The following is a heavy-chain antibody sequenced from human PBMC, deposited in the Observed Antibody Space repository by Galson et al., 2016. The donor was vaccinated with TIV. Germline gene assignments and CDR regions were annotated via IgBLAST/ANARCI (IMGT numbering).Heavy chain of an antibody. V-gene: IGHV3-23*01. Sequence: SLRLSCAGSTLKSSSYAMSWVRQAPGKGLEWVSAISVSGGRTYYADSVKGRFTISRDNSKNTVYLQTNSLRAKDTAVYYCAKGGGYGDVYFDFWGQGTLVTVSS. CDR1: TLKSSSYA. D-gene: IGHD4-17*01. CDR3: AKGGGYGDVYFDF. CDR2: ISVSGGRT. J-gene: IGHJ4*02.